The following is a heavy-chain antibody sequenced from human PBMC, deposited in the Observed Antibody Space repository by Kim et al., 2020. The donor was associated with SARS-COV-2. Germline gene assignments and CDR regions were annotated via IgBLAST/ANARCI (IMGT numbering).Heavy chain of an antibody. V-gene: IGHV3-33*01. CDR2: IWNDGSKR. J-gene: IGHJ4*02. D-gene: IGHD5-18*01. CDR1: GFTFRTYG. CDR3: VRDRWDTDMARLLDN. Sequence: GGSLRLSCAASGFTFRTYGIHWVRQAPGRGLEWVAVIWNDGSKRYYTDSVKGRFTISRDNARDTVYLEMNSLRAEDTAVYYCVRDRWDTDMARLLDNWGQGTLVTVSS.